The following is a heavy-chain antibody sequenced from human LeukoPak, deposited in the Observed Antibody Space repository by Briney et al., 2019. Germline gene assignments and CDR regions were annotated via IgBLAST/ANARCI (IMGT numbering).Heavy chain of an antibody. J-gene: IGHJ5*02. Sequence: PSETLSLTCTVSGGSISSYHWSWIRQPPGKGLEWIGEINHSGSTNYNPSLKSRVNISVDTSKNQFSLKLSSMTAADTAVYYCARDSRSWYPSWFDPWGQGTLVTVSS. V-gene: IGHV4-34*01. CDR2: INHSGST. CDR3: ARDSRSWYPSWFDP. D-gene: IGHD6-13*01. CDR1: GGSISSYH.